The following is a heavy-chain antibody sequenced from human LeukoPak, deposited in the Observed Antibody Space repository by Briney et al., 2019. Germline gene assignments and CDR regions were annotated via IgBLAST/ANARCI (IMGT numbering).Heavy chain of an antibody. CDR1: GFTFSSYS. CDR2: ISSSSSYI. CDR3: AREEGSGWYNWFDP. D-gene: IGHD6-19*01. J-gene: IGHJ5*02. V-gene: IGHV3-21*01. Sequence: GGSLRLSCAASGFTFSSYSMNWVRQAPGKGLEWVSSISSSSSYIYYADSVKGRFTISRDNAKNSLYLQMNSLRAEDTAVYYCAREEGSGWYNWFDPWGQRTLVTVSS.